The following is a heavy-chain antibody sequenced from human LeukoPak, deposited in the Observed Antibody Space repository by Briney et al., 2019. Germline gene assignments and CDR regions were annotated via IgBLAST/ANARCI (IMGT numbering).Heavy chain of an antibody. J-gene: IGHJ6*03. V-gene: IGHV3-21*05. CDR3: ARDPRAARPYYMDV. CDR2: ISSSSSYI. D-gene: IGHD6-6*01. Sequence: GGSLRLSCAASGFTFSSYSMNWVRQAPGKGLEWVSYISSSSSYIYYADSVKGRFTISRDNAKNSLYLQMNSLRAEDTAVYYCARDPRAARPYYMDVWGKGTTVTVSS. CDR1: GFTFSSYS.